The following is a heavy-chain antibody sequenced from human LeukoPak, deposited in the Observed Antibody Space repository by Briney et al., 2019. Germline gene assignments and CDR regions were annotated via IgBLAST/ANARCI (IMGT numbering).Heavy chain of an antibody. J-gene: IGHJ4*02. CDR1: GFTLGTYW. CDR2: IGYDGTGT. CDR3: ARANRATYCGADCYPDY. D-gene: IGHD2-21*02. Sequence: GGSLRLSCEASGFTLGTYWMHWVRQDPGKGLVWISRIGYDGTGTDYADSVRGRFTISRDNAKNTLYLQMNSLRAEDTAVYYCARANRATYCGADCYPDYWGQGTLVTVSS. V-gene: IGHV3-74*01.